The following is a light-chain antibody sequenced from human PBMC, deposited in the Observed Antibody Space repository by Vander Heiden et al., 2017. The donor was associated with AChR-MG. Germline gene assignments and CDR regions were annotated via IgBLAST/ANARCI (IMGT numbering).Light chain of an antibody. V-gene: IGLV1-51*01. CDR3: GTWDDSLSAVV. Sequence: QSVLTQPPSVSAAPGQKVTISCSGSSSNIGNNYVSWYQQLPGTAPKLLIYDNNKRPSGIPDRFSASKSGTSATLGITGLQTGDEADYYCGTWDDSLSAVVFGGGTKLTVL. CDR2: DNN. CDR1: SSNIGNNY. J-gene: IGLJ2*01.